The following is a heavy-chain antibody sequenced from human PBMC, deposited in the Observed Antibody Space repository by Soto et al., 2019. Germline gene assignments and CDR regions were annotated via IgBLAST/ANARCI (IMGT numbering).Heavy chain of an antibody. CDR3: AREDGSGIGPSNWFDP. V-gene: IGHV4-31*03. CDR1: GGSISSGGYY. Sequence: QVQLQESGPGLVKPSQTLSLTCTVSGGSISSGGYYWSWIRQHPGKGLEWIGYIYYSGSTYYNPSLKSRVTLSVDTSKNQFSLKLSSVTAADTAVYYCAREDGSGIGPSNWFDPWGQGTLVTVSS. CDR2: IYYSGST. D-gene: IGHD3-10*01. J-gene: IGHJ5*02.